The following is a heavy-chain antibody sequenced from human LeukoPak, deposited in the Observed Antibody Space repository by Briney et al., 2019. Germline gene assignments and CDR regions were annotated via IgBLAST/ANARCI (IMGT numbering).Heavy chain of an antibody. CDR2: IYYSGST. V-gene: IGHV4-39*01. CDR1: GGSISSSSYY. Sequence: SETLSLTCTVSGGSISSSSYYWGWIRQPPGKGLEWIGSIYYSGSTYYNPSLKGRVTISVDTSKNQFSLKLSSVTAADTAVYYCAVQVDTAMANYYYYGMDVWGQGTTVTVSS. CDR3: AVQVDTAMANYYYYGMDV. D-gene: IGHD5-18*01. J-gene: IGHJ6*02.